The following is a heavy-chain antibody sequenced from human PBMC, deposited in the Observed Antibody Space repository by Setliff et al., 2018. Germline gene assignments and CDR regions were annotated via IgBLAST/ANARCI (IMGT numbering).Heavy chain of an antibody. J-gene: IGHJ6*03. CDR1: GGTFSSYA. D-gene: IGHD6-6*01. CDR3: ALEYSNSSPTVYYYMDV. Sequence: EASVKVSCKASGGTFSSYAISWVRQAPGQGLEWMGGIIPIFGTANYAQKFQGRVTITADESTSTAYMELSRLTSEDTAVYYCALEYSNSSPTVYYYMDVWGKGTTVTVSS. V-gene: IGHV1-69*13. CDR2: IIPIFGTA.